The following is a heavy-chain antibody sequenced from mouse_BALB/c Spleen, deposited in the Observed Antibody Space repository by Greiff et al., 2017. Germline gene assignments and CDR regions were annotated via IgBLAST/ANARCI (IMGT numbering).Heavy chain of an antibody. J-gene: IGHJ2*01. CDR2: INSNGGST. Sequence: EVQGVESGGGLVKPGGSLKLSCAASGFTFSSYGMSWVRQTPDKRLELVATINSNGGSTYYPDSVKGRFTISRDNAKNTLYLQMSSLKSEDTAMYYCARDGAYYRSYFDYWGQGTTLTVSS. CDR1: GFTFSSYG. CDR3: ARDGAYYRSYFDY. D-gene: IGHD2-14*01. V-gene: IGHV5-6-3*01.